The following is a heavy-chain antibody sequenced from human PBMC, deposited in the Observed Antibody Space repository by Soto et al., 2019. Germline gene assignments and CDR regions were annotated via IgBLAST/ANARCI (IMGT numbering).Heavy chain of an antibody. V-gene: IGHV3-48*01. CDR2: IMRGSGTM. Sequence: EVQLVESGGGLVQPGGSLRLSCAASGFSFSSYSVNWVRQAPGKGLEWVSYIMRGSGTMWYADSVKGRVTISRDDARNSLYLQMNSLRAEDTALYYCATNINYAFDNWGQGTLVTVSS. CDR3: ATNINYAFDN. CDR1: GFSFSSYS. J-gene: IGHJ4*02. D-gene: IGHD3-16*01.